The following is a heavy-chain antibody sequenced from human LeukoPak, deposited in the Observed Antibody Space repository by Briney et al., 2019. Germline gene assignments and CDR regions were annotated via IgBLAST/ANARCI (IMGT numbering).Heavy chain of an antibody. V-gene: IGHV3-74*01. J-gene: IGHJ3*01. CDR3: AKPGGPGIAARGAFDL. Sequence: GGSLRLSCAVSGFTFNAYFMHWVRQSPGKGLVWVSHIGSDGTDTAYADSVKGRFTISRDNSENTLYLQMNTLRAEDTAIYYCAKPGGPGIAARGAFDLWGQGTMVTVSS. CDR2: IGSDGTDT. CDR1: GFTFNAYF. D-gene: IGHD6-25*01.